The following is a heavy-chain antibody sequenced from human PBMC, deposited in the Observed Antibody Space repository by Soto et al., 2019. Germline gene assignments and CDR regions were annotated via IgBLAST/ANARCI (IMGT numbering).Heavy chain of an antibody. CDR2: INPNSGGT. Sequence: ASVEVSCEASGYTFTGYYLPWVRRAPGQGLEWMGWINPNSGGTNYAQKFQGRVTMTRDTSISTAYMELSRLRSDDTAVYYCAGRIAAVGYAFDIWGQGTMVTV. J-gene: IGHJ3*02. V-gene: IGHV1-2*02. D-gene: IGHD6-13*01. CDR1: GYTFTGYY. CDR3: AGRIAAVGYAFDI.